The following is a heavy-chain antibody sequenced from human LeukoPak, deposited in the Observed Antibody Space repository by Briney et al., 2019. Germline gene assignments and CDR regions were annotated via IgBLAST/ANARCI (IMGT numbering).Heavy chain of an antibody. D-gene: IGHD3-9*01. CDR1: GFTFSSFG. Sequence: GGSLRLSCAASGFTFSSFGMHWVRQAPGKGLEWVALIIDESRQFYTPSVKGRFTISRDNSKNTLYLGMNSLRVEDTAVYYCVRDDATDDNGFDIWGQGTMVTVSS. V-gene: IGHV3-30*12. CDR2: IIDESRQ. J-gene: IGHJ3*02. CDR3: VRDDATDDNGFDI.